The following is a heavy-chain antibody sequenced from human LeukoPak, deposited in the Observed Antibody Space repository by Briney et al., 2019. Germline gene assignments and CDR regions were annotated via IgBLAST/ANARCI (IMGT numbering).Heavy chain of an antibody. CDR1: GYTFTDYG. J-gene: IGHJ1*01. Sequence: ASVKVSCKASGYTFTDYGMHWVRQAPGQRLEWVAWINAGNGNAKYSQKFQGRVTITRDTSASTAYMELSSLRSEDTAVYYCARVPLYDRNDYYYPHWGQGTVVTVSS. V-gene: IGHV1-3*01. D-gene: IGHD3-22*01. CDR3: ARVPLYDRNDYYYPH. CDR2: INAGNGNA.